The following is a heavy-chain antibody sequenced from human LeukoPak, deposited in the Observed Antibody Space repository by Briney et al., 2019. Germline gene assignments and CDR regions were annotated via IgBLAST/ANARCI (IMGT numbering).Heavy chain of an antibody. Sequence: ASVKVSCKVSGYTLTELSMHWVRQAPGKGLEWMGGFDPEDGETIYAQKFQGRVTMTEDTSTDTAYMELSSLRSEDTAVYYCATLDYDSSGYYYYFDYWGQGTLVTVSS. CDR3: ATLDYDSSGYYYYFDY. CDR2: FDPEDGET. V-gene: IGHV1-24*01. D-gene: IGHD3-22*01. CDR1: GYTLTELS. J-gene: IGHJ4*02.